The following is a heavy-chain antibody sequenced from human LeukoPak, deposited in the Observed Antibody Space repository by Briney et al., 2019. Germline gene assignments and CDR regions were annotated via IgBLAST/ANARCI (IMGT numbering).Heavy chain of an antibody. CDR2: ISGSGGST. CDR1: GFTFSSYA. J-gene: IGHJ3*02. V-gene: IGHV3-23*01. CDR3: AKFTSDIVVVPAAAGAFDI. D-gene: IGHD2-2*01. Sequence: PGGSLRLSCAASGFTFSSYAMSWVRQAPGKGLEWVSAISGSGGSTYYADSVKGRFTISRDNSKNTLYLQMNSLRAEDTAVYYCAKFTSDIVVVPAAAGAFDIWGQGTMVTVSS.